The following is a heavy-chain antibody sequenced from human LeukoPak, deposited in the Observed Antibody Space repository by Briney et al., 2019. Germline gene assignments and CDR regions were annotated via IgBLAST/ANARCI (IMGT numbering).Heavy chain of an antibody. D-gene: IGHD6-19*01. V-gene: IGHV3-15*05. CDR1: GFTFNNAW. Sequence: PGGSLRLSCAASGFTFNNAWMSWVRQAPGKGLEWVGRIKSKTDGGTTDYAAPVKGRFTISRDNAKNTLSLQMNSLRVEDTAVYYCARASSGSHGDYWGQGTQVTVSS. CDR2: IKSKTDGGTT. J-gene: IGHJ4*02. CDR3: ARASSGSHGDY.